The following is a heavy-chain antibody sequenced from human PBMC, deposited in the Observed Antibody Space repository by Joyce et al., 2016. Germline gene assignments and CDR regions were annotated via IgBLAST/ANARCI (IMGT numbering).Heavy chain of an antibody. V-gene: IGHV3-64*01. CDR1: GFTFSSYA. CDR2: ISSNGGRT. D-gene: IGHD2-21*02. Sequence: EVQLVESGGGLVQPGGSLRLSCAASGFTFSSYAMHWVRQAPGKGMEYVSAISSNGGRTYYANSVKGRFTISRDNSKNTLYLQMGSLRAEDMAVYYCARAVTARYWYFDLWGRGTLVTVSS. CDR3: ARAVTARYWYFDL. J-gene: IGHJ2*01.